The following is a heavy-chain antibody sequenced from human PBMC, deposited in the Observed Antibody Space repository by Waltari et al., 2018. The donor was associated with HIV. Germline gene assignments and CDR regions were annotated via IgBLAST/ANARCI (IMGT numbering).Heavy chain of an antibody. CDR2: INPNSGGT. Sequence: QVQLVQSGAAVKKPGASVQVSCKESGYTFTGHYLHCVRQAPGQGLEGMGRINPNSGGTNYAQQFQGRVTMTRDTSISTAYMELSRLRSDDTAVYYCAREGARMTTMIYYYYGMDVWGQGTTVTVSS. CDR1: GYTFTGHY. J-gene: IGHJ6*02. CDR3: AREGARMTTMIYYYYGMDV. V-gene: IGHV1-2*06. D-gene: IGHD4-4*01.